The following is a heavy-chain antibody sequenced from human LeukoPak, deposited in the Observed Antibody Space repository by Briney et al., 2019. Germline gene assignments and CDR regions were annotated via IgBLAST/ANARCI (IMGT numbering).Heavy chain of an antibody. J-gene: IGHJ4*02. CDR1: GFTFSSYV. CDR2: IRGSGGTT. Sequence: GGSLRLSCAASGFTFSSYVMTWVRQAPGKGLEWVSGIRGSGGTTYYADSVKGRFTISRDNSKNTLYLQMNSLRAEDTAVYYCARRVKALNFDYWGQGTLVTVSS. V-gene: IGHV3-23*01. CDR3: ARRVKALNFDY.